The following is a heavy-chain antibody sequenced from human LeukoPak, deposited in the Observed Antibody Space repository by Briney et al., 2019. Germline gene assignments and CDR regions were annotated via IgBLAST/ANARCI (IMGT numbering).Heavy chain of an antibody. CDR1: GGSISSSSYY. V-gene: IGHV4-39*07. CDR3: ARDCTPIEVGYDY. J-gene: IGHJ4*02. CDR2: IYYSGST. Sequence: PSETLSLTCTVSGGSISSSSYYWGWIRQPPGKGLEWIGSIYYSGSTYYNPSLKSRVTISVDTSKNQFSLKLSSVTAADTAVYYCARDCTPIEVGYDYWGQGTLVTVSS. D-gene: IGHD2-8*01.